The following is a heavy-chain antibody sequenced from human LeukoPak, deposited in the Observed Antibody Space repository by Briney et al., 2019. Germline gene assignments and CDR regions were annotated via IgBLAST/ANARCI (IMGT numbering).Heavy chain of an antibody. V-gene: IGHV4-59*08. CDR2: IYYSGST. J-gene: IGHJ4*02. D-gene: IGHD3-10*01. Sequence: PSETLSLTCTVSGGSISSYYWSWIRQPPGKGLEWIGYIYYSGSTNYNPSLKSRVTISVDTSKNQFSLKLSSVTAADTAVYYCASGSYYFNGGFDYWGQGTLVTVSS. CDR3: ASGSYYFNGGFDY. CDR1: GGSISSYY.